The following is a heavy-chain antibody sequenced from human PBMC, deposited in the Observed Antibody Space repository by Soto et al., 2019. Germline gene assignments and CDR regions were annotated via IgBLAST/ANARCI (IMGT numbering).Heavy chain of an antibody. CDR3: ATPLYSSSNYYYYGMDV. V-gene: IGHV3-23*01. J-gene: IGHJ6*02. CDR2: ISGSGGST. Sequence: GGTLRLSCSASWFTVRSYAMSWVLQAPGSGLEWVSAISGSGGSTYYADSVKGRFTISRDNSKNTLYLQMNSLRAEDTAVYYCATPLYSSSNYYYYGMDVWGQGTTVTVSS. D-gene: IGHD6-6*01. CDR1: WFTVRSYA.